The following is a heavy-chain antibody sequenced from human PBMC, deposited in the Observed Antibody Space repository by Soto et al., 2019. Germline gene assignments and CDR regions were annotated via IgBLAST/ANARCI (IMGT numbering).Heavy chain of an antibody. CDR1: GYSFTSQW. J-gene: IGHJ3*02. Sequence: PGESLKISCKGSGYSFTSQWIGWVRQMPGKGPELMGIIHPSDSDTRYSPSFEGQVTISVDKSISTAYLQWSSLEASDTAMYYCARRTVTTYAFDIWGQGXMVTV. CDR3: ARRTVTTYAFDI. CDR2: IHPSDSDT. V-gene: IGHV5-51*01. D-gene: IGHD4-17*01.